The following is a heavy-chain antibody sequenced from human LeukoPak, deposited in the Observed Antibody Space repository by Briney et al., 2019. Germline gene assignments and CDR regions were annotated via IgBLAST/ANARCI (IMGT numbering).Heavy chain of an antibody. J-gene: IGHJ4*02. Sequence: PSETLSLTCAVYGRSFSDYYWGWIRQPPGKGLEWIGTHSHSGSAYYNPSLRSRITMSLDTSENQLSLKLYSVTAADTAIYYCARYQTGTMFAVWGQGTLVTISS. CDR2: HSHSGSA. CDR1: GRSFSDYY. V-gene: IGHV4-34*10. CDR3: ARYQTGTMFAV. D-gene: IGHD1/OR15-1a*01.